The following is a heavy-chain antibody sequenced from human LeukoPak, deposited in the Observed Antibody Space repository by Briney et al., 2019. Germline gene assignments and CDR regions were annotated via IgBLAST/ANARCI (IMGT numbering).Heavy chain of an antibody. D-gene: IGHD1-26*01. CDR2: INHSGSS. Sequence: GSLRLSCAASGFTFSSYAMSWVRQPPGKGLEWIGEINHSGSSNYNLSLKSRVTISVDTSKSQFSLKMTSVTAADTAVYYCARGGTGTYPLDAFDIWGQGTKVTVSS. CDR1: GFTFSSYA. V-gene: IGHV4-34*01. J-gene: IGHJ3*02. CDR3: ARGGTGTYPLDAFDI.